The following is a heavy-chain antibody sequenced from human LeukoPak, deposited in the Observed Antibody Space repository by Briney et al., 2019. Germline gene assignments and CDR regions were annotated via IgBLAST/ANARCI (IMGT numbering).Heavy chain of an antibody. CDR1: GFTFTNSA. D-gene: IGHD3-16*01. J-gene: IGHJ3*02. Sequence: SVKVSCKTSGFTFTNSAVQWVRQARGQRLEWIGWIVVGSSNTDYTQKFRERVTITRDMSTGTAYMELSSLRSEDTAVYYCAARPGGYASFDIWGQGTMVTVSS. CDR2: IVVGSSNT. V-gene: IGHV1-58*01. CDR3: AARPGGYASFDI.